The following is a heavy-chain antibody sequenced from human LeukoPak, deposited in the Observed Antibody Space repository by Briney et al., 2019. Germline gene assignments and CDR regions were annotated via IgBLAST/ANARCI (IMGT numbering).Heavy chain of an antibody. D-gene: IGHD1-26*01. V-gene: IGHV3-20*04. CDR3: ARLGVGTTRDAFDI. J-gene: IGHJ3*02. CDR1: GFTFDDYG. Sequence: PGGSLRLSCAASGFTFDDYGMSWVRQAPGKGLEWVSGINWNGGSTGYADSVKGRFTISRDNAKNPLYLQMNSLRAEDTALYYCARLGVGTTRDAFDIWGQGTMVTVSS. CDR2: INWNGGST.